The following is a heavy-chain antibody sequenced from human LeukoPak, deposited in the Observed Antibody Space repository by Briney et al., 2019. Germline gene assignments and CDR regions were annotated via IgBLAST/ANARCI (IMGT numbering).Heavy chain of an antibody. D-gene: IGHD3-10*01. CDR1: GFTFSSYE. CDR3: ARSITMVRGVIKRPVRGYFDY. V-gene: IGHV3-48*03. Sequence: GGSLRLSCAASGFTFSSYEMNWVRQAPGKGLEWVSYISSSGSTIYYADSVKGRSTISRDNAKNSLYLQMNSLRAEDTAVYYCARSITMVRGVIKRPVRGYFDYWGQGTLVTVSS. J-gene: IGHJ4*02. CDR2: ISSSGSTI.